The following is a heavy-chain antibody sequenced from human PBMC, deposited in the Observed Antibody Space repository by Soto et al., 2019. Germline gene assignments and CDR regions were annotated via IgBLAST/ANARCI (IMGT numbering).Heavy chain of an antibody. CDR1: GYTLTELS. D-gene: IGHD2-15*01. J-gene: IGHJ6*02. Sequence: EASVKVSCKVSGYTLTELSMHWVRQAPGKGLEWMGGFDPEDGETIYAQKFQGRVTMTEDTSTDTAYMELSSLRSEDTAVYYCATDQERKDSFLAYDYYGMDVWGQGTTVTVSS. V-gene: IGHV1-24*01. CDR3: ATDQERKDSFLAYDYYGMDV. CDR2: FDPEDGET.